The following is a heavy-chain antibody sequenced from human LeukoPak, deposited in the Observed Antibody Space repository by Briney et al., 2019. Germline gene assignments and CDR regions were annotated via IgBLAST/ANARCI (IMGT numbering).Heavy chain of an antibody. J-gene: IGHJ6*03. CDR3: ARSGYSSGWYLSYYYYCMDV. V-gene: IGHV4-61*02. Sequence: SETLSLTCTVSGGSISSGSYYWSWIRQPAGKGLEWIGRIYTSGSTNYNPSLKSRVTISVDTSKNQFSLKLSSVTAADTAVYYCARSGYSSGWYLSYYYYCMDVWGKGTTVTISS. CDR1: GGSISSGSYY. CDR2: IYTSGST. D-gene: IGHD6-19*01.